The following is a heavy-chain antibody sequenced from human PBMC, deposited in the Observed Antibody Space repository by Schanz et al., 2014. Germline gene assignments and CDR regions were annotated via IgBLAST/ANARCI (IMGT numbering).Heavy chain of an antibody. V-gene: IGHV3-11*03. Sequence: VHLLDSGGGLVQPGGSLRLSCAASGFVFGDYYMTWIRQAPGKGLEWLSYISDSGTYTNYADSVKGRFTISRDNAKRSLFLQMNSLRVEDTAVYFCVSQTGSPNYWGQGTLVTVSS. J-gene: IGHJ4*02. CDR1: GFVFGDYY. CDR3: VSQTGSPNY. D-gene: IGHD6-13*01. CDR2: ISDSGTYT.